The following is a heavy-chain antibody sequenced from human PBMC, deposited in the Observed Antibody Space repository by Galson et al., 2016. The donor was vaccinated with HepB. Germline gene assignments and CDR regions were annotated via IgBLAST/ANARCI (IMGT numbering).Heavy chain of an antibody. Sequence: SLRLSCAASGFTFSSYGMHWVRQAPGKGLEWVAGIWFDGTNKFYTDSVKGRFTISRDNAKHSLYLQMSGLRDEDTAVYYCARTKVDYGDYYAMDVWGQGTTVTVSS. CDR2: IWFDGTNK. CDR1: GFTFSSYG. V-gene: IGHV3-33*01. J-gene: IGHJ6*02. CDR3: ARTKVDYGDYYAMDV. D-gene: IGHD4-17*01.